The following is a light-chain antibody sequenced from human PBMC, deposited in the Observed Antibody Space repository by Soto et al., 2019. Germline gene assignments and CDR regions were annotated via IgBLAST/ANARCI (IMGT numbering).Light chain of an antibody. V-gene: IGKV3-15*01. CDR1: QSVGSN. CDR2: GAS. J-gene: IGKJ4*01. Sequence: EMVLTQSPATLSVPPGGRATLSCRASQSVGSNLAWYQQKPGQAPRLLIYGASTRATGIPATFSGSGSGTEFTLTISSLQSEDSAVYYCQQFNVWPLTFGGGTKVEI. CDR3: QQFNVWPLT.